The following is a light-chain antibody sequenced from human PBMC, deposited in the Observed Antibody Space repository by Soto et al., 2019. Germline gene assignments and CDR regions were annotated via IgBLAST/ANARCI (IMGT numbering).Light chain of an antibody. Sequence: QTVVTQPPSASGSPGQSVTISCTGTSSDVGGYNYVSWYQQHPGKAPKLMIYEVIKRPSGVPDRFSGSKSDNTASLTVSGLQAEDEADYYCSSYGGSNNLLFGGGTKVTVL. CDR3: SSYGGSNNLL. CDR2: EVI. CDR1: SSDVGGYNY. V-gene: IGLV2-8*01. J-gene: IGLJ3*02.